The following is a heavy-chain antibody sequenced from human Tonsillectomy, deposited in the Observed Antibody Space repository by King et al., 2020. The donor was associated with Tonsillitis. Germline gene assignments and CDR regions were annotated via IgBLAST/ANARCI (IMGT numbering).Heavy chain of an antibody. D-gene: IGHD1-26*01. CDR2: MHSSGTI. CDR1: GGSINSGDHF. CDR3: TRYVSGSFDY. Sequence: QLQESGPGVVKPSETLSLSCPVSGGSINSGDHFCAWIRQPPGKGLEWIGYMHSSGTIFYNPSLKSRITISGGTSDNQFSLKLSSVTAADTAVYFCTRYVSGSFDYWGQGALVTVSS. J-gene: IGHJ4*02. V-gene: IGHV4-39*01.